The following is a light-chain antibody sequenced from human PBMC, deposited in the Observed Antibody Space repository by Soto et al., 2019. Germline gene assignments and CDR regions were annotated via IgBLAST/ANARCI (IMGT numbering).Light chain of an antibody. V-gene: IGLV2-8*01. CDR3: GSFAGSNNV. CDR1: SSDIGGY. Sequence: QSVLTQPPSASGSPGQSVTISCTGTSSDIGGYVSWYQQHPGKAPKLIIYEVTKRPSGVPDRFSGSKSANTASLTVSGLQAEDEADYYCGSFAGSNNVFGTGTKLTVL. J-gene: IGLJ1*01. CDR2: EVT.